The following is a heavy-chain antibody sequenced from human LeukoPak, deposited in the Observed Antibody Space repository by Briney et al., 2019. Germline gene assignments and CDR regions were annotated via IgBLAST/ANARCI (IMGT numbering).Heavy chain of an antibody. J-gene: IGHJ4*02. Sequence: SETLSLTCTVSGGSISSSSYYWGWIRQPPGKGLEWIGSIYYSGSTYYNPSLKSRDTISVDTSKNQFSLKLSSVTAADTAVYYCAGQTGTTGDYFDYWGQGTLVTVSS. CDR3: AGQTGTTGDYFDY. D-gene: IGHD1-1*01. CDR1: GGSISSSSYY. V-gene: IGHV4-39*07. CDR2: IYYSGST.